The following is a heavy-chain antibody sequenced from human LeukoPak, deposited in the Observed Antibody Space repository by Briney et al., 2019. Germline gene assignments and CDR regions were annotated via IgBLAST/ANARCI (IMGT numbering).Heavy chain of an antibody. J-gene: IGHJ4*02. D-gene: IGHD1-26*01. CDR2: ISGSGGST. Sequence: PGGSLRLSCAASGFTFSTYAMNWVRQAPGKGLEWVSLISGSGGSTYYADSVKGRFTISRDNSKNTLYLQMNSLRAEDTAVYYCASGTRKGTPSPTNFDYWGQGTLVTVSS. CDR1: GFTFSTYA. CDR3: ASGTRKGTPSPTNFDY. V-gene: IGHV3-23*01.